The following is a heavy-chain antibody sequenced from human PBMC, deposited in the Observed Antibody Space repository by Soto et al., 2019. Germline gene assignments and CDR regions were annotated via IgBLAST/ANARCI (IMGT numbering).Heavy chain of an antibody. CDR1: GFTFSSYG. J-gene: IGHJ3*02. V-gene: IGHV3-33*01. CDR2: IWYDGSNK. Sequence: QVQLVESGGGVVQPGRSLRLSCAASGFTFSSYGMHWVRQAPGKGLEWVAVIWYDGSNKYYADSVKGRFTISRDNSKNTRYLQMNSLRAEDTAVYYCAREGAAAGLGDAFDIWGQGTMVTVSS. CDR3: AREGAAAGLGDAFDI. D-gene: IGHD6-13*01.